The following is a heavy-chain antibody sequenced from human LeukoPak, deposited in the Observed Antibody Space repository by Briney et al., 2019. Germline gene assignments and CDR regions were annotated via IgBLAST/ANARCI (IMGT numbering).Heavy chain of an antibody. D-gene: IGHD3-16*01. Sequence: GGSLRLSCAASGFTFSSYSINWVRQAPGKCLDWVSLISRNGAVTKYAGSVRGRFTVSRDNSKNPLYLQMNSLRAEDMALYYCAKGGGGRLLYYYYMDVWGKGTTVTVSS. CDR3: AKGGGGRLLYYYYMDV. J-gene: IGHJ6*03. CDR1: GFTFSSYS. V-gene: IGHV3-43*01. CDR2: ISRNGAVT.